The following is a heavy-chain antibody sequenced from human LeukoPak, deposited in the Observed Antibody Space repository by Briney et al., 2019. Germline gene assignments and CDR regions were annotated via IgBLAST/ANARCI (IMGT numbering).Heavy chain of an antibody. CDR1: GYTFTSYD. V-gene: IGHV1-8*01. J-gene: IGHJ5*02. Sequence: GASVKVSCKASGYTFTSYDINWVGQATGQGREWMGWMNPNSGNTGYAQKFQGRVTMTRNTSISTAYMELSSLRSEDTAVYYCARGFSLSWFDPWGQGTLVTVSS. CDR2: MNPNSGNT. CDR3: ARGFSLSWFDP.